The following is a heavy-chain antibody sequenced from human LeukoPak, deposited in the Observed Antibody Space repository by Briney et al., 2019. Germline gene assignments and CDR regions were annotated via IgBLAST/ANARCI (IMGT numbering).Heavy chain of an antibody. CDR1: RFTFRNYW. CDR2: INRDGSEK. CDR3: ARAEWELPPAFDY. Sequence: GGSLRLSCAASRFTFRNYWMTWVRQAPGKGLEWVANINRDGSEKFYVDSVKGRFTISRDNAKNSLYLQINTLRAEDTAVYYCARAEWELPPAFDYWGQGTLVTVSS. V-gene: IGHV3-7*01. D-gene: IGHD1-7*01. J-gene: IGHJ4*02.